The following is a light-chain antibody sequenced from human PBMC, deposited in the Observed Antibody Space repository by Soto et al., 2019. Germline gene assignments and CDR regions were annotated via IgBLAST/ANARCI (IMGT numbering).Light chain of an antibody. CDR2: RNS. CDR3: AAWDDSLSGVV. J-gene: IGLJ2*01. Sequence: QLVLTQPPSVSGTPGQRVTISCSGSSSNIGSNYVYWYQQLPGTVPQLLIYRNSERPSGVPDRFSGSKSGTSASLAISGLRSEDEADYYCAAWDDSLSGVVFGGGTQLTVL. V-gene: IGLV1-47*01. CDR1: SSNIGSNY.